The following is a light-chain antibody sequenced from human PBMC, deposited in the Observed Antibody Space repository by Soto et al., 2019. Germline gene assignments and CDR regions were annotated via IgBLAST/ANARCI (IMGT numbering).Light chain of an antibody. J-gene: IGKJ4*01. CDR1: QSVTSNY. CDR2: GAS. Sequence: EIVLTQSPGTLSLSPGERATLSCRASQSVTSNYLAWYQQKPGQAPRLLIYGASTRATGIPDRFSGSGSGTDFTLTISSLQSEDFAVYYCQHYNNWPLTFGGGTKVDIK. CDR3: QHYNNWPLT. V-gene: IGKV3-20*01.